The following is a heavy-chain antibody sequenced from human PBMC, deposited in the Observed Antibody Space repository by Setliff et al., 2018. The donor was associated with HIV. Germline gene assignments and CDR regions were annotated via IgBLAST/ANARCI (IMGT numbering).Heavy chain of an antibody. CDR3: ARVPLSSPSRPGGYFDY. D-gene: IGHD3-16*01. V-gene: IGHV4-31*03. CDR1: GVSINSGDYF. J-gene: IGHJ4*02. CDR2: ISYRGTT. Sequence: SETLSLTCTVSGVSINSGDYFWSWIRQHPGKGLEWIGYISYRGTTYYNPSFKSRVTISVDTSKNQFSLKLNSVTAADTAVYYCARVPLSSPSRPGGYFDYWGQGTLVTVSS.